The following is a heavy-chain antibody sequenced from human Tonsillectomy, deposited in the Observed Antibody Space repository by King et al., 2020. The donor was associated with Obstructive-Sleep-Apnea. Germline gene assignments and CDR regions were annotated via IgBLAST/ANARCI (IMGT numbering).Heavy chain of an antibody. CDR1: GFSLSTSGVG. CDR2: IYWDDDK. J-gene: IGHJ4*02. Sequence: TLKESGPTLVKPTQTLTLTCTFSGFSLSTSGVGVGWIRQPPGKALEWLALIYWDDDKRYSPSLKSRLTITKDTSKNQVVLTMTNMDPVDPATYYSAHRASTLWVGAEFDYWGQGTLVTVSS. CDR3: AHRASTLWVGAEFDY. D-gene: IGHD3-10*01. V-gene: IGHV2-5*02.